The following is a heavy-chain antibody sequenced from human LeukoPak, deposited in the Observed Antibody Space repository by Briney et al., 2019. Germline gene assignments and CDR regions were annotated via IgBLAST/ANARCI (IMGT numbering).Heavy chain of an antibody. CDR2: ISYDGRQK. V-gene: IGHV3-30*03. Sequence: GRSLRLSCAASGFTFSTYGMNWVRQAPGKGLEWVAVISYDGRQKYYADSVKGRFTISRDNSKDTVYLQMNSLRAEDTAVYYCARGTPSSSGWLYYGMDVWGQGTTVTVSS. D-gene: IGHD6-19*01. CDR1: GFTFSTYG. CDR3: ARGTPSSSGWLYYGMDV. J-gene: IGHJ6*02.